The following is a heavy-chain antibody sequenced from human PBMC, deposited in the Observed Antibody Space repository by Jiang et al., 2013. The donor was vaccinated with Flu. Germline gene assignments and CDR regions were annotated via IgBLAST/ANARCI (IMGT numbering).Heavy chain of an antibody. Sequence: VQLVESGGGVVQPGRSLRLSCAASGFTFSSYAMHWVRQAPGKGLEWVAVISYDGSNKYYADSVKGRFTISRDNSKNTLYLQMNSLRAEDTAVYYCASPHEXGRGVMYGMDVVGQRDHGHRLL. CDR2: ISYDGSNK. V-gene: IGHV3-30*07. CDR1: GFTFSSYA. CDR3: ASPHEXGRGVMYGMDV. D-gene: IGHD3-10*01. J-gene: IGHJ6*04.